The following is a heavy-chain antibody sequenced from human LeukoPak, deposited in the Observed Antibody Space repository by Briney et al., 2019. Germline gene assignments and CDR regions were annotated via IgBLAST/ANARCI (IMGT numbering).Heavy chain of an antibody. D-gene: IGHD3-10*01. V-gene: IGHV5-51*01. CDR1: GYSFTSYW. Sequence: GESLKISCKGSGYSFTSYWIVWVRQMPGKGLEWMGIIYPGDSDTRYSPSFQGQVTISVDKSISTAYLQWSSLKASDTAMYYCARLTYYYGSGSYWPGYFDYWGQGTLVTVSS. CDR3: ARLTYYYGSGSYWPGYFDY. CDR2: IYPGDSDT. J-gene: IGHJ4*02.